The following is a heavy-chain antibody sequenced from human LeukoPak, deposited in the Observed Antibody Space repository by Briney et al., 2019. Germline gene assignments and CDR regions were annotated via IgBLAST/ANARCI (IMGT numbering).Heavy chain of an antibody. V-gene: IGHV4-59*01. J-gene: IGHJ3*02. CDR3: ARYISRDYGVGAFDI. Sequence: SETLSLTCTVSGGSISSYYWSWIRQPPGKGLEWIRYIYYSGSTNYNPSLKSRVTISVDTSKNQFSLKLSSVAAADTAVYYCARYISRDYGVGAFDIWGQGTMVTVSS. CDR1: GGSISSYY. D-gene: IGHD4-17*01. CDR2: IYYSGST.